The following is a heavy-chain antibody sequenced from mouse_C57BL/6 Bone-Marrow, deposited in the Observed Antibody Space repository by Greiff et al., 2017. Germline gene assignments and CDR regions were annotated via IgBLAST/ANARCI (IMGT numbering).Heavy chain of an antibody. J-gene: IGHJ4*01. CDR1: GYTFTSYW. D-gene: IGHD2-14*01. Sequence: QVQLQQPGAELVKPGASVKMSCKASGYTFTSYWITWVKQRPGQGLEWIGDIYPGSGSTNYNEKFKSKATLTVETSSSTAYMQLSSLTSEDSAVYYCEREGYGPDAKDYWGQGTSVTVSS. CDR2: IYPGSGST. V-gene: IGHV1-55*01. CDR3: EREGYGPDAKDY.